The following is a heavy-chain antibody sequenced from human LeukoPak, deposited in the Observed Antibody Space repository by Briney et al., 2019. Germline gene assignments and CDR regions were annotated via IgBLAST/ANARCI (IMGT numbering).Heavy chain of an antibody. Sequence: GGSLRLSCVASGFTFSDYYLSWIRQAPGKGLEWVSYIGSSNSYTNYADSVKGRFTISRDNAKNSLYLQMNSLRAEDTAVYYCAKLKGLRETYGWFDPWGQGTLVTVSS. CDR3: AKLKGLRETYGWFDP. CDR1: GFTFSDYY. V-gene: IGHV3-11*03. CDR2: IGSSNSYT. J-gene: IGHJ5*02. D-gene: IGHD4-17*01.